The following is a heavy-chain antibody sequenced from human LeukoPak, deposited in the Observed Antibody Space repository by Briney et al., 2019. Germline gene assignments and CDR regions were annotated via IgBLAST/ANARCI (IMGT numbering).Heavy chain of an antibody. CDR1: GFTFSSYS. V-gene: IGHV3-21*04. D-gene: IGHD3-3*01. Sequence: GGSLRLSCTASGFTFSSYSMNWVRQAPGKGLEWVSSISSSSSYIYYADSVKGRFTISRDNAKNSLYLQMNSLRAEDTAVYYCARGWSGYSYYYGMDVWGQGTTVTVSS. CDR2: ISSSSSYI. J-gene: IGHJ6*02. CDR3: ARGWSGYSYYYGMDV.